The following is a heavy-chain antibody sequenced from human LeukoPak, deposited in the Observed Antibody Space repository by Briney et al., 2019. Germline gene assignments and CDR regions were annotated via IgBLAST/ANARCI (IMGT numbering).Heavy chain of an antibody. CDR1: GYSFTSHW. V-gene: IGHV5-51*01. Sequence: GESLKISCKGSGYSFTSHWIGWVRQMPGKGLEWMGIIYPGDSDTRYSPSFQGQVTISVDKSIGTAYLQWSSLKASDTAMYYCARSYYGSGSYPFDYWGQGTLVTVSS. D-gene: IGHD3-10*01. J-gene: IGHJ4*02. CDR2: IYPGDSDT. CDR3: ARSYYGSGSYPFDY.